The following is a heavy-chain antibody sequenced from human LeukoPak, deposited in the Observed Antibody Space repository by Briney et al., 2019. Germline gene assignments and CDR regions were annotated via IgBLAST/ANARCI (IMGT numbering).Heavy chain of an antibody. CDR1: GFTFDRFT. CDR3: AFNSGYSSAWSPDY. D-gene: IGHD6-19*01. Sequence: GGSLRLSCAASGFTFDRFTTHWVRQTPGKGLEWVSLINRRGHTFYADSVKGRFTISRDNSRNSVFLQMNSLRAEDTAVYYCAFNSGYSSAWSPDYWGQGTLVTVSS. CDR2: INRRGHT. V-gene: IGHV3-43*01. J-gene: IGHJ4*02.